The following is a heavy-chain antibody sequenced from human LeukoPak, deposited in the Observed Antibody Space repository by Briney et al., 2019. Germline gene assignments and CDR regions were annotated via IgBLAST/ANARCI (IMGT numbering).Heavy chain of an antibody. CDR3: ARDLRGFDY. D-gene: IGHD4-17*01. J-gene: IGHJ4*02. CDR1: GGSISSYY. V-gene: IGHV4-59*01. Sequence: SETLSLTCTVSGGSISSYYWSWIRQPPGKGLEWIGYIYYSGSTNYNPSLRSRVTISVDTSKNQFSLKLSSVTAADTAVYYCARDLRGFDYWGQGTLVTVSS. CDR2: IYYSGST.